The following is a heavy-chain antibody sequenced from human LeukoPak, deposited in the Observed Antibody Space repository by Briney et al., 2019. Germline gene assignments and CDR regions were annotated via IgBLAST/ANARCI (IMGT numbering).Heavy chain of an antibody. J-gene: IGHJ4*02. Sequence: GGSLRLSCAASGFTFSSYGMHWVRQAPGKGLEWVAFIRYDGSNKYYADSVKGRFTISRDNSKNTLYLQMNSLRAEDTAVYYCAKEGHVVVPAATDFDYWGQGTLVTVSS. CDR1: GFTFSSYG. D-gene: IGHD2-2*01. CDR2: IRYDGSNK. CDR3: AKEGHVVVPAATDFDY. V-gene: IGHV3-30*02.